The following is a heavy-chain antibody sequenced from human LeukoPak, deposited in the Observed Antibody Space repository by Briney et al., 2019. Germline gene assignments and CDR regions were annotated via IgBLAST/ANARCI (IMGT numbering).Heavy chain of an antibody. J-gene: IGHJ4*02. CDR1: GGSISLSYYY. CDR2: VYYSGTT. D-gene: IGHD6-19*01. Sequence: ASETLSLTCSVSGGSISLSYYYWGWIRQPPGKALEWIGSVYYSGTTSYNPSLKSRVTISVDMSKNHFSLRLSSVTAADTAMYYCARGTLYSGWSYYFDYWGQGSQVTVSS. V-gene: IGHV4-39*07. CDR3: ARGTLYSGWSYYFDY.